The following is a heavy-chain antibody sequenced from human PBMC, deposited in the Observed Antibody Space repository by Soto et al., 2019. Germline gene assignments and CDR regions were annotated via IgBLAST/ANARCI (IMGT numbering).Heavy chain of an antibody. J-gene: IGHJ6*03. CDR1: GYTFTRSG. CDR3: AAEGVAPYYYSVRDF. Sequence: ASVKVSCKASGYTFTRSGISWVRQAPGQGLEWMGWISTYNGDTNYAQTFQGRVTMTTDTSTSTVHMEVRSLRSDDTAVYYCAAEGVAPYYYSVRDFWVKGTPVPAS. D-gene: IGHD5-12*01. V-gene: IGHV1-18*01. CDR2: ISTYNGDT.